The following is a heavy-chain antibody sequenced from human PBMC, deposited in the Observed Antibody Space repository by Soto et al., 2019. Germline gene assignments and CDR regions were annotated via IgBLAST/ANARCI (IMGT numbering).Heavy chain of an antibody. CDR3: ASSAVAGPNWFDP. D-gene: IGHD6-19*01. J-gene: IGHJ5*02. V-gene: IGHV4-39*01. CDR2: IYYSGNT. Sequence: SETLSLTCSVSGGSISSSSYYGGWIRQPPGKGLEWIGNIYYSGNTYYNPSLKSRVTISVDTSKSQFSLKLSSVTAADTAVYYCASSAVAGPNWFDPWGQGTLVTVSS. CDR1: GGSISSSSYY.